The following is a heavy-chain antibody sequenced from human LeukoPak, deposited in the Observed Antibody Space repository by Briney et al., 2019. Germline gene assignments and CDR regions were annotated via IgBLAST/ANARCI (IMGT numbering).Heavy chain of an antibody. CDR3: ARGGRATGAFDI. CDR2: MNPNSGNT. D-gene: IGHD1-26*01. J-gene: IGHJ3*02. Sequence: ASVTVSCKASGYTFTSYDINWVRQATGQGLEWMGWMNPNSGNTGYAQKFQGRVTITRNTSISTAYMELSSLRSEDTAVYYCARGGRATGAFDIWGQGTMVTVSS. CDR1: GYTFTSYD. V-gene: IGHV1-8*03.